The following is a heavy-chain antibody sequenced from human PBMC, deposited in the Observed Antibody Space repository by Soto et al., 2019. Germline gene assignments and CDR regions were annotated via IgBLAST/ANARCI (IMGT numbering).Heavy chain of an antibody. V-gene: IGHV1-46*01. CDR1: GYTFTSYY. CDR3: ARDFDMYFDY. CDR2: INPSGGST. J-gene: IGHJ4*02. Sequence: GASVKVSCKASGYTFTSYYMHWVRQAPGQGLEWMGIINPSGGSTSYAQKFQGRVTMTRDTSTSTVYMKLSSVTAADTAVYYCARDFDMYFDYWGQGTLVTVSS.